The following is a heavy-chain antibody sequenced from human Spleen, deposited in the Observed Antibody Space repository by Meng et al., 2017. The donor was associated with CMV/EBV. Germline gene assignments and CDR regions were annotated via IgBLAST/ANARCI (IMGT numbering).Heavy chain of an antibody. J-gene: IGHJ6*02. Sequence: SQTLSLTCAVYGGSFSGYYWSWIRQPPGKGLEWIGEINHSGSTNYNPSLKSRVTISVDTSKNQFSLKLSSVTAADTAVYYCALAYYYYYGMDVWGQGTTVTVSS. V-gene: IGHV4-34*01. CDR1: GGSFSGYY. CDR3: ALAYYYYYGMDV. CDR2: INHSGST.